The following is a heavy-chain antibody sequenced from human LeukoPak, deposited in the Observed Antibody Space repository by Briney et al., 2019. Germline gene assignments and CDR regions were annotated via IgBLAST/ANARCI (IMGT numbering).Heavy chain of an antibody. CDR2: IYYSGST. CDR1: GGSISSSSYY. D-gene: IGHD4-17*01. Sequence: PSETLSLTCTVSGGSISSSSYYWGWIRQPPGKGLEWIGSIYYSGSTNYNPSLKSRVTISVDTSKNQFSLKLSSVTAADMAVYYCARAGNYGDLLPDYWGQGTLVTVSS. V-gene: IGHV4-39*07. J-gene: IGHJ4*02. CDR3: ARAGNYGDLLPDY.